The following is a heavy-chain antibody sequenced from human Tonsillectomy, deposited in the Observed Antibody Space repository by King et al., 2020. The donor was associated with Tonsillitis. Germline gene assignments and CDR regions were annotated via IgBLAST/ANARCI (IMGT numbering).Heavy chain of an antibody. CDR3: AGQEGYYDILTGYYRGPFDY. CDR2: IYYSGST. V-gene: IGHV4-39*01. J-gene: IGHJ4*02. Sequence: MQLQESGPGLVKPSETLSLTCTVSGGSISSSSYYWGWIRQPPGKGLEWIGSIYYSGSTYYNPSLKSRVTISVDTSKNQFSLKLSSVTAADTAVYYCAGQEGYYDILTGYYRGPFDYWGQGTLVTVSS. D-gene: IGHD3-9*01. CDR1: GGSISSSSYY.